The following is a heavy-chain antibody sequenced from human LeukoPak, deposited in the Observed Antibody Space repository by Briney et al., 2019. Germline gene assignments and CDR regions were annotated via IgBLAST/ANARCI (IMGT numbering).Heavy chain of an antibody. CDR3: ARGPRESSSSDY. J-gene: IGHJ4*02. CDR2: MNPDNGNT. Sequence: ASVKVSCKTSGYRFTNFDINWVRQAPGQGLEWMGWMNPDNGNTSYAQKFQGRVSMSGDTSISTAFMVLSSLRSDDTAVYFCARGPRESSSSDYWGQGTLVTVSS. D-gene: IGHD6-13*01. CDR1: GYRFTNFD. V-gene: IGHV1-8*01.